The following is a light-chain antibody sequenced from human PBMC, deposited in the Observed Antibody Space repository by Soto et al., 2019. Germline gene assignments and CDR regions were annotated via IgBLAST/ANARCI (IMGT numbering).Light chain of an antibody. CDR2: KAS. V-gene: IGKV1-5*03. CDR1: QSISSY. Sequence: DIQMTQSPSSLSASVGDRVTITCRASQSISSYLNWYQQKPGKAPKLLIYKASSLESGVPSRFSGSGSATEFTLTLSSLQPEDFATYYCQQYKSYPWTFGQGTKVDIK. CDR3: QQYKSYPWT. J-gene: IGKJ1*01.